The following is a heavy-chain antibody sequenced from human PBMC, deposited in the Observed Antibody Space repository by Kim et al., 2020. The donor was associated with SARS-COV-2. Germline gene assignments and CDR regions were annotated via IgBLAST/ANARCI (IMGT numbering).Heavy chain of an antibody. CDR3: ARVRWAHYGSGLLGVDP. V-gene: IGHV4-34*01. CDR1: GGSFSGYY. CDR2: INHSGST. Sequence: SETLSLTCAVYGGSFSGYYWSWIRQPPGKGLEWIGEINHSGSTNYNPSLKSRVTISVDTSKNQFSLKLSSVTAADTAVYYCARVRWAHYGSGLLGVDPWGQGTLVTVSS. D-gene: IGHD3-10*01. J-gene: IGHJ5*02.